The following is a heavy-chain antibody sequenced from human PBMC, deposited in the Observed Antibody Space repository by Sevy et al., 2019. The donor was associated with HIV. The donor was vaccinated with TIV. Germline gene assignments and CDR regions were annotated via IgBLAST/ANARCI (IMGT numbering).Heavy chain of an antibody. CDR2: IKPNRGDT. D-gene: IGHD3-3*01. Sequence: ASVKVSCKASGYTFTGQYFHWVRQAPGQGLEWMGYIKPNRGDTIYAQKFQGRVTMTRDTSISTVYMELNRLRSDDAAVYYCAGTLADFWSGQRSYFDYWGQGTLVTVSS. CDR1: GYTFTGQY. V-gene: IGHV1-2*02. CDR3: AGTLADFWSGQRSYFDY. J-gene: IGHJ4*02.